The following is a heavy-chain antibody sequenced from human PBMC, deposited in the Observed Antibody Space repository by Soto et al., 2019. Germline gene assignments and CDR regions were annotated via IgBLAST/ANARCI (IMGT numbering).Heavy chain of an antibody. CDR3: ARGVRRGGYDVQRFTRTYYYMDV. V-gene: IGHV4-34*01. CDR1: GGSFSGYY. Sequence: SETLSLTCAVYGGSFSGYYWSWIRQPPGKGLEWIGEINHSGSTNYNPSLKSRVTISVDTSKNQFSLKLSSVTAADTAVYYCARGVRRGGYDVQRFTRTYYYMDVWGKGTTVTVSS. J-gene: IGHJ6*03. D-gene: IGHD5-12*01. CDR2: INHSGST.